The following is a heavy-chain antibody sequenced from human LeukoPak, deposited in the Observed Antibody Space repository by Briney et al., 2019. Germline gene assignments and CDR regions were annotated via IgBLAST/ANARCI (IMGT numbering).Heavy chain of an antibody. CDR3: ARGRWTATETTYYLDY. J-gene: IGHJ4*02. V-gene: IGHV1-3*01. CDR2: INAGNGRT. Sequence: ASVKVSCKASGYSFSDYAVQWVRQAPGQRLEWMGWINAGNGRTEYSQNFQGRATITRDRSANTAYMELSSLRSEDTSIYYCARGRWTATETTYYLDYWGQGTLVTVPS. D-gene: IGHD4-17*01. CDR1: GYSFSDYA.